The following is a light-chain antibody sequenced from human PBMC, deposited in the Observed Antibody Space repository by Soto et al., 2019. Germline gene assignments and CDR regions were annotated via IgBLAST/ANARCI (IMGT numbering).Light chain of an antibody. Sequence: EILMTQYPVTLSVSPGERTTLSCRASQSVSSNLAWYQQKPGQAPRLLIYGASNRATGIPDRLSGSGSGTEFTLTISRMEPEDFAVYYCQQYGSSGTFGQGTKVDIK. CDR2: GAS. CDR1: QSVSSN. V-gene: IGKV3-20*01. CDR3: QQYGSSGT. J-gene: IGKJ1*01.